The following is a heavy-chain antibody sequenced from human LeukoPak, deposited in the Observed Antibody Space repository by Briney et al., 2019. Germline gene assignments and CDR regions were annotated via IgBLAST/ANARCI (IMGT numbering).Heavy chain of an antibody. J-gene: IGHJ4*02. D-gene: IGHD2-15*01. CDR2: IYYSGST. V-gene: IGHV4-39*01. Sequence: PSETLSLTCTVSGGSISSGSYYWGWIRQPPGKGLEWIGSIYYSGSTYYNPSLKSRATISVDTSKNQFSLKLSSVTAADTAVYYCSGGTKLNDYWGQGTLVTVSS. CDR1: GGSISSGSYY. CDR3: SGGTKLNDY.